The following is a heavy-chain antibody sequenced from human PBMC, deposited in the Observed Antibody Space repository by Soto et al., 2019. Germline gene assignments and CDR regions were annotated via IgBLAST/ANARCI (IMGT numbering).Heavy chain of an antibody. CDR2: ISAYNGNT. D-gene: IGHD3-22*01. V-gene: IGHV1-18*01. Sequence: ASVKVSCKASGYTFTIYGISCVLQSPLQWLDWMGCISAYNGNTNYAQKLQGRVTMTTDTSTSTAYMELRSLRSDDTAVYYCARDVGTYYYDSSGPHPFDYWGQGTLVTVSS. CDR3: ARDVGTYYYDSSGPHPFDY. J-gene: IGHJ4*02. CDR1: GYTFTIYG.